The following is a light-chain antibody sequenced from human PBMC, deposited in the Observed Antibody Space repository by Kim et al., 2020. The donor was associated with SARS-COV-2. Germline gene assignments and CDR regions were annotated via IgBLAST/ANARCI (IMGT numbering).Light chain of an antibody. CDR1: NIGSKS. CDR2: YDS. V-gene: IGLV3-21*04. Sequence: SYELTQPHSVSVAPGKTARITCGGNNIGSKSVHWYQQKPGQAPVLVIYYDSDRPSGIPERLSGSNSGNTATLTISRVEAGDEADHYCQVWDSSSDHPVFG. J-gene: IGLJ3*02. CDR3: QVWDSSSDHPV.